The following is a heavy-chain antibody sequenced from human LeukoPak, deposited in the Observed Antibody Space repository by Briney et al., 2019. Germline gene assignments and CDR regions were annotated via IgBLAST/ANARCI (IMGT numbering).Heavy chain of an antibody. J-gene: IGHJ4*02. CDR3: ARYGGQSGFDY. CDR2: IHYGGIT. CDR1: GGSITSSGYY. Sequence: SSETLSLTCTVPGGSITSSGYYWGWIRQPPGKGLEWIASIHYGGITYYNPSLKSRVTISVDTSKNQFSLKLSSVTAADTAVYYCARYGGQSGFDYWGQGTLVTVSS. D-gene: IGHD4-23*01. V-gene: IGHV4-39*01.